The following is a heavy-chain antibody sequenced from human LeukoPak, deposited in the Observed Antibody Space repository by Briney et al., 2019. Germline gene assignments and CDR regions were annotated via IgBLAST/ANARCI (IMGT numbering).Heavy chain of an antibody. Sequence: PSQTLSLTWTVFGGSITSYYWSWIRQPPGKGLGWIGYIYDSGSTSYNPSLKSRVTISLGTSKNQFSLKLTSVTAADTGVYYCARHVAGGSSTGCDSWDQGTLVSVSS. CDR1: GGSITSYY. CDR3: ARHVAGGSSTGCDS. D-gene: IGHD2-2*01. CDR2: IYDSGST. V-gene: IGHV4-59*08. J-gene: IGHJ4*02.